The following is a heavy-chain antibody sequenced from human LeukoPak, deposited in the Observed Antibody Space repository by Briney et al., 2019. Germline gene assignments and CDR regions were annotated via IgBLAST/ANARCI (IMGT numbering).Heavy chain of an antibody. CDR2: IKQDGSEK. Sequence: PGGSLRLSCAASGFTFSSYWMSWVRQAPGKGLEWVANIKQDGSEKYYVDSVKGRFTISRDNAKNSLYLQMNGLRAEDTAVYYCERCGGRGYSYRYPSYYYYMDVWGKGATVTVSS. J-gene: IGHJ6*03. D-gene: IGHD5-18*01. CDR1: GFTFSSYW. CDR3: ERCGGRGYSYRYPSYYYYMDV. V-gene: IGHV3-7*01.